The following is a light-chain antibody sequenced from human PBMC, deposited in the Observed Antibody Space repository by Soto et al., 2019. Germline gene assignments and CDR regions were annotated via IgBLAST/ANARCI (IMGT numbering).Light chain of an antibody. Sequence: DIQMTQSPSSLSPSVGDRVTITCRASQSIGSHLNWYQQKPGKAPNLLIYAASSLHSGVPSRFSGSGSGTDFTLTISSLQPEYFGTFYCHQSYSSWTFGQGTKVDIK. V-gene: IGKV1-39*01. CDR3: HQSYSSWT. CDR2: AAS. CDR1: QSIGSH. J-gene: IGKJ1*01.